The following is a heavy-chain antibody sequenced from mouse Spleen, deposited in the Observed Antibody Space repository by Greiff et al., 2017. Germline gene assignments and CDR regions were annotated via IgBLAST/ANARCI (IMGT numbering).Heavy chain of an antibody. Sequence: QVQLQQSGPGLVQPSQSLSITCTVSGFSLTSYGVHWVRQSPGKGLEWLGVIWSGGSTDYNAAFISRLSISKDNSKSQVFFKMNSLQANDTAIYYCARNGGGYYVGWFAYWGQGTLVTVSA. D-gene: IGHD2-3*01. V-gene: IGHV2-2*02. CDR3: ARNGGGYYVGWFAY. CDR1: GFSLTSYG. J-gene: IGHJ3*01. CDR2: IWSGGST.